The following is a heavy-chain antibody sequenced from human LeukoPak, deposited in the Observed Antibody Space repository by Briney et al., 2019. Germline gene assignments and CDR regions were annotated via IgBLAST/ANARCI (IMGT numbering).Heavy chain of an antibody. CDR3: AKDYCSGGSFYRFGY. J-gene: IGHJ4*02. V-gene: IGHV3-30*18. D-gene: IGHD2-15*01. CDR1: GFTFSSYG. CDR2: ISYDGSNK. Sequence: GRSLRLSCAASGFTFSSYGMHWVRQAPGKGLEWVAVISYDGSNKCYADSVKGRFTISRDNSKNTLYLQIDSLRAEDTAVYYCAKDYCSGGSFYRFGYWGQGTLVTVSS.